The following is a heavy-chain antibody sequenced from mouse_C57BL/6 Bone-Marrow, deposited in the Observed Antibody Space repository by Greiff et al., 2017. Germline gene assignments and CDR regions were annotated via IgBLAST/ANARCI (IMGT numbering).Heavy chain of an antibody. CDR2: IYPGSGST. Sequence: VQLQESGAELVKPGASVKMSCKASGYTFTSYWITWVKQRPGQGLEWIGDIYPGSGSTNYNEKFKSKATLTVDTSSSTAYMQLSSLTSEDSAVYYCARIQFIGYYFDYWGQGTTLTVSS. CDR1: GYTFTSYW. CDR3: ARIQFIGYYFDY. V-gene: IGHV1-55*01. D-gene: IGHD1-1*01. J-gene: IGHJ2*01.